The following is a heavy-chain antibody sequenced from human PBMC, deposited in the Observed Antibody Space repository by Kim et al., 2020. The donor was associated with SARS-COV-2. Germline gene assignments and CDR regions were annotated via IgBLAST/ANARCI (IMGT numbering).Heavy chain of an antibody. V-gene: IGHV3-23*01. J-gene: IGHJ4*01. Sequence: GGSLRLSCAASGLTFSVHAMNWVRQAPGKGLEWVSGIAYSGGRTYYADSVRGRFTISRDNSKNTLHLQMNSLRPEDTAVYYCSTERLERLFDY. CDR1: GLTFSVHA. CDR2: IAYSGGRT. CDR3: STERLERLFDY.